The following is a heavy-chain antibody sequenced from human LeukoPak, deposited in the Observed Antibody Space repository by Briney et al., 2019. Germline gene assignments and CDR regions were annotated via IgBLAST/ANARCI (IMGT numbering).Heavy chain of an antibody. V-gene: IGHV4-39*07. CDR1: GGSISSSSYY. Sequence: PSETLSLTCTVSGGSISSSSYYWGWIRQPPGKGLEWIGSIYYSGSTYYNPSLKSRVTISVDTSKNQFSLKLSSVTAADTAVYYCARVRKYCSSTSCSYYYYYYYMDVWGKGTTVTVSS. CDR2: IYYSGST. J-gene: IGHJ6*03. D-gene: IGHD2-2*01. CDR3: ARVRKYCSSTSCSYYYYYYYMDV.